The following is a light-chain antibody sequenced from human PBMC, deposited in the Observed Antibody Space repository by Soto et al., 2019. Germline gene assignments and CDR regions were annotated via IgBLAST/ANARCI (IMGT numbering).Light chain of an antibody. CDR3: CSYAGSYLYV. Sequence: QSVLTQPCSVSGSLGQSVTISCTGTTSDVGGYNYVSWYQHHPGKAPKLIIYDVNNRPSGVPDRFSGSKSGNTASLTISGLRPEDEADYHCCSYAGSYLYVFGTGTKVTVL. V-gene: IGLV2-11*01. CDR2: DVN. J-gene: IGLJ1*01. CDR1: TSDVGGYNY.